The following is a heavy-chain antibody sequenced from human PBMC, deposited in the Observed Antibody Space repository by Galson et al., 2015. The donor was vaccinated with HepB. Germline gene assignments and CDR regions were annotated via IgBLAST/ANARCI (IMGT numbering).Heavy chain of an antibody. D-gene: IGHD1-26*01. Sequence: SLRLSCAASGFTFSSYGMHWVRQAPGKGLEWVAVISYDGRNQYYAESVKGRFTISRDNSKNTVFLQMNSLRVEDTAVFYYAKEQRYSGSYFDAFYHNGMDAWGQGTTVTVSS. CDR3: AKEQRYSGSYFDAFYHNGMDA. CDR2: ISYDGRNQ. V-gene: IGHV3-30*18. CDR1: GFTFSSYG. J-gene: IGHJ6*02.